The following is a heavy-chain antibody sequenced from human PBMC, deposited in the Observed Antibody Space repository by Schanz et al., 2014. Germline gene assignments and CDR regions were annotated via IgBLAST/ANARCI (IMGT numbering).Heavy chain of an antibody. CDR3: ARGIGGYGANNYFDY. CDR2: ISVYNHNK. D-gene: IGHD5-12*01. J-gene: IGHJ4*02. V-gene: IGHV1-18*01. CDR1: GYIFINSG. Sequence: GPGVKKPGATVKVSCKASGYIFINSGISWVRQAPGQGLEWMGWISVYNHNKEYDQKFQGRVTMTTDTSTSTAYMALTDLRSDDTAVYSCARGIGGYGANNYFDYWGQGTLVTVSS.